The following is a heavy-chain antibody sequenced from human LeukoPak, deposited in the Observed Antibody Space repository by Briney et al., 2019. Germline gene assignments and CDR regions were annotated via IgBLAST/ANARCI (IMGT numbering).Heavy chain of an antibody. CDR1: GVSISSSSYY. CDR3: ARGGWELPWDYYGMDV. J-gene: IGHJ6*02. CDR2: IYYSGST. V-gene: IGHV4-39*07. Sequence: NSSETLSLTCTVSGVSISSSSYYWGWIRQPPGKGLGWIGSIYYSGSTNYNPSLKSRVTISVDTSKNQFSLKLSSVTAADTAVYYCARGGWELPWDYYGMDVWGQGTTVTVSS. D-gene: IGHD1-26*01.